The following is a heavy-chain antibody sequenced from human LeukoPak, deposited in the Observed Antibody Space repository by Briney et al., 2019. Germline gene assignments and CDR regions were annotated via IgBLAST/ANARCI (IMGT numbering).Heavy chain of an antibody. CDR1: GFTFADYY. Sequence: GASVKVSCKASGFTFADYYMHWVRQAPGQGLEWMRWINPNSGGTNYAQKFQGRVTMARDTSISTAYMELSRLRSDDTAVYYCARIIGRSRSYWGQGTLVTVSS. CDR2: INPNSGGT. V-gene: IGHV1-2*02. D-gene: IGHD3-10*01. J-gene: IGHJ4*02. CDR3: ARIIGRSRSY.